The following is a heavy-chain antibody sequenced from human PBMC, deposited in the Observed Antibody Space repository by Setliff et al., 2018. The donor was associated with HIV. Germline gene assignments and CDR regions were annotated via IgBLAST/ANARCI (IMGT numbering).Heavy chain of an antibody. Sequence: SETLSLTCTVSGDSINSGNYYWSWIRQHPGKGLEGIGYIYYSGSTYYSPSLKSRVTISEDTSKNQFSLKMRSVTAADTAVYYCATSPAGEILGSRPFYFDYWGQGTLVTVSS. V-gene: IGHV4-31*03. CDR2: IYYSGST. CDR1: GDSINSGNYY. CDR3: ATSPAGEILGSRPFYFDY. D-gene: IGHD3-10*01. J-gene: IGHJ4*02.